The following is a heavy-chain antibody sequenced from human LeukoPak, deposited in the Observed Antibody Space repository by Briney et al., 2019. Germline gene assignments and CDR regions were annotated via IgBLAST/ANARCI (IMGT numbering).Heavy chain of an antibody. CDR3: ARDRNDYVWGSYRPSRSLDY. J-gene: IGHJ4*02. CDR2: INHSGST. D-gene: IGHD3-16*02. Sequence: SETLSLTCAVYGGSFSGYYWSWIRQPPGKGLEWIGEINHSGSTNYNPSLKSRVTISVDTSKNQFSLKLSSVTAADTAVYYCARDRNDYVWGSYRPSRSLDYWGQGTLVTVSS. V-gene: IGHV4-34*01. CDR1: GGSFSGYY.